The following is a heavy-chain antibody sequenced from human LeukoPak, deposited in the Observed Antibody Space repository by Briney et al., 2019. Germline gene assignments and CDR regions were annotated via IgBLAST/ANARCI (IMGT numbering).Heavy chain of an antibody. Sequence: SETLSLTCAVSGGSISSSNWWSWVHQPPGKGLEWIGEIYHSGSTNYNPSLKSRVTISVDKSKNQFSLKLSSVTAADTAVYYCARALRRGSPWAYWGQGTLVTVSS. CDR1: GGSISSSNW. CDR3: ARALRRGSPWAY. J-gene: IGHJ4*02. CDR2: IYHSGST. D-gene: IGHD4-17*01. V-gene: IGHV4-4*02.